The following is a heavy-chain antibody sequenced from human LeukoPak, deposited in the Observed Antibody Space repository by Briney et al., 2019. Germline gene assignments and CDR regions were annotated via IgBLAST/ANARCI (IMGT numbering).Heavy chain of an antibody. CDR2: ISSSSSYI. CDR3: ARDPHASIWSGYQNDY. J-gene: IGHJ4*02. CDR1: GFTFSSYA. Sequence: PGGSLRLSCAASGFTFSSYAMSWVRQAPGKGLEWVSSISSSSSYIYYADSVKGRFTISRDNAKNSLYLQMNSLRAEDTAVYYCARDPHASIWSGYQNDYWGQGTLVTVSS. V-gene: IGHV3-21*01. D-gene: IGHD3-3*01.